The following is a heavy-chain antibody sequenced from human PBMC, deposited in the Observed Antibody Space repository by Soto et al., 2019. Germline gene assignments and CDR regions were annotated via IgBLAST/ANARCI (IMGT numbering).Heavy chain of an antibody. J-gene: IGHJ6*03. CDR3: ARKTIVVVPAPGAQYYYYYYMDV. CDR1: GYTFTSYD. V-gene: IGHV1-8*01. CDR2: MNPNSGNT. D-gene: IGHD2-2*01. Sequence: ASVKVSCKASGYTFTSYDINWVRQATGQGLEWMGWMNPNSGNTGYAQKFQGRVTMTRNTSISTAYMELSSLRSEDTAVYYCARKTIVVVPAPGAQYYYYYYMDVWGKGTTVTVSS.